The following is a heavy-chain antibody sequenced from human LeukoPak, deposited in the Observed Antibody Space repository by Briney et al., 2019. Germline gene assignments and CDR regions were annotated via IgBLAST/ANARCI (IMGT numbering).Heavy chain of an antibody. D-gene: IGHD1-26*01. J-gene: IGHJ5*02. CDR2: MNPNSGNT. V-gene: IGHV1-8*03. Sequence: GASVKVSCKASGYTFTSYDINWVRQATGQGLEWMGWMNPNSGNTGYAQKFQGRVTITRNTSISTAYMELSSLRSEDTVVYYCARGQTGSYSVPFAGDNWFDPWGQGTLVTVSS. CDR3: ARGQTGSYSVPFAGDNWFDP. CDR1: GYTFTSYD.